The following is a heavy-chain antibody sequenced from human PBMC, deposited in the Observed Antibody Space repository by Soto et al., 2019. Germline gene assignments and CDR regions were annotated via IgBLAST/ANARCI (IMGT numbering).Heavy chain of an antibody. Sequence: GGSLRLSCAASGFTFSSYAMSWVRQAPGKGLEWVSAISGSGGSTYYADSVKGRFTISRDKSKNTLYLQMNSLRAEDTAVYYCERNDGPYYYYGMDVWGQGTTVTVSS. J-gene: IGHJ6*02. CDR2: ISGSGGST. CDR3: ERNDGPYYYYGMDV. V-gene: IGHV3-23*01. D-gene: IGHD1-1*01. CDR1: GFTFSSYA.